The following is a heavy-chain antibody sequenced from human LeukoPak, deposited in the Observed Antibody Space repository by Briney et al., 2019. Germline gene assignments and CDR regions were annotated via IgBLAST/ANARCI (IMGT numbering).Heavy chain of an antibody. CDR2: IFYSGST. CDR1: GGSISTSSYY. J-gene: IGHJ4*02. CDR3: ARVKGSSLGYDFWSGYYDDMPYFDY. V-gene: IGHV4-39*07. D-gene: IGHD3-3*01. Sequence: PSETLSLTCTVSGGSISTSSYYWGWVRQPPGKGLEWIGNIFYSGSTYYSPSLKSRVTISLDTSRNQFSLKLNSVTAADTAVYYCARVKGSSLGYDFWSGYYDDMPYFDYWGQGTLVTVSS.